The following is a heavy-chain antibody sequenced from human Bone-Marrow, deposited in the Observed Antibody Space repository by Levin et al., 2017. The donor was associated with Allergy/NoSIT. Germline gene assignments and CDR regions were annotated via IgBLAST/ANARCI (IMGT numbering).Heavy chain of an antibody. Sequence: GGSLRLSCAASGFTFDDYAMHWVRQAPGKGLEWVSGISWNSGSIGYADSVKGRFTISRDNAKNSLYLQMNSLRAEDTALYYCAKSQDHYYDSSGRNWFDPWGQGTLVTVSS. CDR2: ISWNSGSI. CDR3: AKSQDHYYDSSGRNWFDP. V-gene: IGHV3-9*01. J-gene: IGHJ5*02. D-gene: IGHD3-22*01. CDR1: GFTFDDYA.